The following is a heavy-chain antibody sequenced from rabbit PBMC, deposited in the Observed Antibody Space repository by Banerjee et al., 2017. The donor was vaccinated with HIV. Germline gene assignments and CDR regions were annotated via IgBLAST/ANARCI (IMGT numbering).Heavy chain of an antibody. CDR2: IYAGSTDST. D-gene: IGHD8-1*01. Sequence: QEQLVESGGGLVQPEGSLTLTCTASGFSFSTSYYMCWVRQAPGKGLEWIGCIYAGSTDSTYYASWAKGRFTISKTSSTTVTLQMTSLTAADTATYFCAREEGSSYLFNLWGQGTLVTVS. V-gene: IGHV1S45*01. CDR1: GFSFSTSYY. CDR3: AREEGSSYLFNL. J-gene: IGHJ4*01.